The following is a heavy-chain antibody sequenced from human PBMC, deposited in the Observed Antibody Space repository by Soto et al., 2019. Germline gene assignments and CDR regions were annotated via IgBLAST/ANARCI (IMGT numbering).Heavy chain of an antibody. V-gene: IGHV4-59*01. CDR2: IYYNGNT. CDR1: GGSISSYY. D-gene: IGHD7-27*01. Sequence: SETLSLTCTVSGGSISSYYWGWIRQPPGKGLEWIGYIYYNGNTNYNPSLKSRVTMSVDTSKNQISLKLSSVTAADTAVYYCTRANWYSEYWGQGTLVTVSS. CDR3: TRANWYSEY. J-gene: IGHJ4*02.